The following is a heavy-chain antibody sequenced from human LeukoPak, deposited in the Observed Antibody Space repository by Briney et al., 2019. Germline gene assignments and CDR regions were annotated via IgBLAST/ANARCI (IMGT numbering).Heavy chain of an antibody. Sequence: GGSLRLSCAASGFTFSSYGMHWVRQAPGKGLEWVAVISYDGSNKYYADSVKGRFTISRDNSKNTLYLQMNSLRAEDTAVYYCARALEVRYFDWLLSTAYYYYYGMDVWGQGTTVTVSS. V-gene: IGHV3-30*03. CDR2: ISYDGSNK. CDR3: ARALEVRYFDWLLSTAYYYYYGMDV. J-gene: IGHJ6*02. CDR1: GFTFSSYG. D-gene: IGHD3-9*01.